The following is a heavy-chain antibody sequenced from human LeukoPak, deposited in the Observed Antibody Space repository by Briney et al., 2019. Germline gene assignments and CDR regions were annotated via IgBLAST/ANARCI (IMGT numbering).Heavy chain of an antibody. CDR3: ARQSGRIFDY. CDR1: GGSISSYY. J-gene: IGHJ4*02. V-gene: IGHV4-59*08. D-gene: IGHD1-26*01. CDR2: IYYSGST. Sequence: PSETLSLTCTVSGGSISSYYWSWIRQPPGKGLEWIGYIYYSGSTNYNPSLKSRVTISVDTSKNQSSLKLSSVTAADTAVYYCARQSGRIFDYWGQGTLVTVSS.